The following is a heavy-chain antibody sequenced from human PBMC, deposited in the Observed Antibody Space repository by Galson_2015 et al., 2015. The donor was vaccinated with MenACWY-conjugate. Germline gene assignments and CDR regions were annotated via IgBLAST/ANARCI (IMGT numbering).Heavy chain of an antibody. D-gene: IGHD3-10*01. CDR1: GYSFTSYY. V-gene: IGHV5-51*01. CDR3: ARQIIFDF. CDR2: IHPGDSDT. Sequence: QSGAEVKKPGESLRISCTGSGYSFTSYYIGWVRQMPGKGLEWMGVIHPGDSDTRYSPSFQGQVTISADKSINTAYLQWSSLQASDTAIYYCARQIIFDFWGQGTPVTVSS. J-gene: IGHJ4*02.